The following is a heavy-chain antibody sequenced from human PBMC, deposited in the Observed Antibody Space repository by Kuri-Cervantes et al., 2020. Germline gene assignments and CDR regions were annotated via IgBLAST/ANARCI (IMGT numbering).Heavy chain of an antibody. Sequence: GESLNISCAASGFTFSSYGMHWVRQAPGKGLEWVAVISYDGSNKYYADSVKGRFTISRDNSKNTLYLQMNSLRAEDTAVYYCAKGQGVVVASIDYWGQGTLVTVSS. D-gene: IGHD3-22*01. CDR1: GFTFSSYG. CDR3: AKGQGVVVASIDY. V-gene: IGHV3-30*18. CDR2: ISYDGSNK. J-gene: IGHJ4*02.